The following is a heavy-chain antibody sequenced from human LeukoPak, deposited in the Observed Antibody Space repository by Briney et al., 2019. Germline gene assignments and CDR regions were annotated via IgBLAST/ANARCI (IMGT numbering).Heavy chain of an antibody. J-gene: IGHJ6*03. V-gene: IGHV5-51*01. Sequence: GEALKISCKGSEYSFTNYWIGWVRHMPGKGLEWMGIIYPGDSDTRYSPSFQGQVTISVDKSITTAYLQWSSLKASDTAMYYCARRPLAAGDYYMDVWGKGTTVTVSS. D-gene: IGHD3-3*02. CDR1: EYSFTNYW. CDR3: ARRPLAAGDYYMDV. CDR2: IYPGDSDT.